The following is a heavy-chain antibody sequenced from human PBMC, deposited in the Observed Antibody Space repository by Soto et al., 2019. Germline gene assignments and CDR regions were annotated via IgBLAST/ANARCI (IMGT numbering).Heavy chain of an antibody. CDR3: GRERRRTGVLTWGRSGIMDV. V-gene: IGHV3-7*01. D-gene: IGHD1-26*01. Sequence: EVQLVESGGGLVQPGGSLRLSCAASDFAFDAHWLIWVRQAPGKGLEWVANIKEDGNEKSLVDPVKGRFIISRDNAKNLMYLQMNSLIDEDTAVYYFGRERRRTGVLTWGRSGIMDVWGKGTTVTVSS. CDR1: DFAFDAHW. J-gene: IGHJ6*04. CDR2: IKEDGNEK.